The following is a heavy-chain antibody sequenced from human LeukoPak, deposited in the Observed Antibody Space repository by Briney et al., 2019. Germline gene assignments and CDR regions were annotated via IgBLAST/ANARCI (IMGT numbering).Heavy chain of an antibody. CDR2: VSTSGST. CDR1: NDSIKDYY. J-gene: IGHJ3*01. CDR3: ARYEVGSSWAQAFDV. V-gene: IGHV4-59*01. D-gene: IGHD6-13*01. Sequence: SETLSLTGAVSNDSIKDYYWNWIRQPPGKGLEWIGFVSTSGSTNHNPSIKSRVTISIDTSKRQFSLRLTSVTAADTAVYYCARYEVGSSWAQAFDVWGQGTMVTVSS.